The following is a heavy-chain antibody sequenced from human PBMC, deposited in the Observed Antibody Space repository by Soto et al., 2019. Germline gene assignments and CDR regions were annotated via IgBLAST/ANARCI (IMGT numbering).Heavy chain of an antibody. CDR2: IYPGDSDT. Sequence: GESLKISCKASGYSFSTYWIGWVRQMPGKGLEWMGFIYPGDSDTRYSPSFQGQVTISVDKSTSTTYLQWSSLKASDTAIYYCATRVQQLVRGWFNPWGQGTQVTVAS. D-gene: IGHD6-6*01. CDR3: ATRVQQLVRGWFNP. J-gene: IGHJ5*02. CDR1: GYSFSTYW. V-gene: IGHV5-51*01.